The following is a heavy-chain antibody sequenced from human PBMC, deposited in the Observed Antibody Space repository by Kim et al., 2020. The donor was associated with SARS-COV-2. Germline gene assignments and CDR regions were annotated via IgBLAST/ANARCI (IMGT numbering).Heavy chain of an antibody. Sequence: GGSLRLSCAASGFTFSSYSMNWVRQAPGKGLEWVSSISSSSSYIYYADSVKGRFTISRDNAKNSLYLQMNSLRAEDTAVYYCARGYSSSWYSGGAFDIWGQGTMVTVSS. J-gene: IGHJ3*02. D-gene: IGHD6-13*01. V-gene: IGHV3-21*01. CDR3: ARGYSSSWYSGGAFDI. CDR2: ISSSSSYI. CDR1: GFTFSSYS.